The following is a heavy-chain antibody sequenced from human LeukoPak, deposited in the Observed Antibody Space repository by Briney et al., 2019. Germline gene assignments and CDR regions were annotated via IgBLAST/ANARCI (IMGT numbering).Heavy chain of an antibody. CDR3: ARELGGTKTGGFDI. V-gene: IGHV3-64*02. D-gene: IGHD1-14*01. CDR2: IGAAGAHT. Sequence: GGSLRLSCAASGFRFSYRDMHWVRQAPGKGLEFVSSIGAAGAHTFYADSVKGRFTISRDNFQSTMYLQMDGLRPEDSAVYYCARELGGTKTGGFDIWGQGTVVTVSS. CDR1: GFRFSYRD. J-gene: IGHJ3*02.